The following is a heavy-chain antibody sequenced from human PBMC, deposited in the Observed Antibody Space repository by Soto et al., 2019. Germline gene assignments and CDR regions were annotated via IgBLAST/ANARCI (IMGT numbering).Heavy chain of an antibody. CDR2: VFYTGFT. CDR3: ATPQKAYSWNYFGH. CDR1: GGSISGSYYY. V-gene: IGHV4-39*01. J-gene: IGHJ4*02. Sequence: PDTLSLTCAASGGSISGSYYYWGWLRQSPGNGPECIGSVFYTGFTSYNPSLESRVSASGDTSKNQFSLKVRGVSAAETAVYYCATPQKAYSWNYFGHWGQGALVTVS. D-gene: IGHD1-20*01.